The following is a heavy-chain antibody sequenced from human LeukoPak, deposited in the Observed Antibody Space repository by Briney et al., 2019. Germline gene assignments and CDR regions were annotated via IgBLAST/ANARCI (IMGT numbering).Heavy chain of an antibody. D-gene: IGHD4-17*01. CDR1: GGSINNFY. CDR2: VYYTGST. J-gene: IGHJ4*02. CDR3: ARDSSTVTTRHFDY. Sequence: SETLSLTCTVSGGSINNFYWTWIRQPPGKGLECIGYVYYTGSTYYNPSLKNRVTISVDTSRNQFSLRLNYVTAADTAVYCCARDSSTVTTRHFDYWGQGTLVTVSS. V-gene: IGHV4-59*01.